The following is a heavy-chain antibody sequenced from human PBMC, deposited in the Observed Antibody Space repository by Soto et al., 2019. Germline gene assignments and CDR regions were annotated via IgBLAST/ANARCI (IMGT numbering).Heavy chain of an antibody. J-gene: IGHJ5*01. D-gene: IGHD3-10*01. V-gene: IGHV3-23*01. CDR1: GFPFSSTD. CDR2: IDGSGGAT. CDR3: AKNSGWFNS. Sequence: GGSLRVSCAASGFPFSSTDMSWVRQAPGEGLEWVSTIDGSGGATYYADSVRGRFTISRDNSKNTVYLQMSSLRADDTAVYYCAKNSGWFNSWGQGTLVTVSS.